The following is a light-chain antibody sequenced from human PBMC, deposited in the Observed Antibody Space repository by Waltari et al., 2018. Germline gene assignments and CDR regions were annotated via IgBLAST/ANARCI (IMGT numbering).Light chain of an antibody. J-gene: IGKJ4*01. CDR1: QGIRNY. V-gene: IGKV1-17*03. CDR2: TAS. Sequence: DIQMTQSPSAMSASVGDRVTITCRASQGIRNYLAWFQQKPGNAPKRLIYTASSLQSGVPSRFSGSGSGTEFTLKISSLQPEDSAVYYCQQRNNWPLTFGGGTKVEIK. CDR3: QQRNNWPLT.